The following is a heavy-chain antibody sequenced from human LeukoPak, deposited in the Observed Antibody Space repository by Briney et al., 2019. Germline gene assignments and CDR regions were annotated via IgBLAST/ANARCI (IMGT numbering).Heavy chain of an antibody. D-gene: IGHD3-22*01. V-gene: IGHV4-59*08. J-gene: IGHJ4*02. CDR3: ARQGYYDSSGYYL. CDR1: GGSISSYY. Sequence: PSETLSLTCTVSGGSISSYYWSWIRQPPGKGLEWIGYIYYSGSTNYNPSLKSRVTISVDTSKNKFSLKLSSVTAADTAVYYCARQGYYDSSGYYLWGQGTLVTVSS. CDR2: IYYSGST.